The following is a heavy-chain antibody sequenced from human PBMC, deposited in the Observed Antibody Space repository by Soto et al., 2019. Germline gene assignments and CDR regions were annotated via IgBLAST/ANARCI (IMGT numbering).Heavy chain of an antibody. Sequence: PGGSLRLSCAASGFTFTRYSMNWVRQAPGKGLEWVSSISSTTNYIYYGDSMKGRFTISRDNAKNSLYLEMNSLRAEDTAVYYCERDSEDLSSKFDYWGQGTLVTVSS. CDR3: ERDSEDLSSKFDY. CDR2: ISSTTNYI. V-gene: IGHV3-21*06. D-gene: IGHD6-6*01. J-gene: IGHJ4*02. CDR1: GFTFTRYS.